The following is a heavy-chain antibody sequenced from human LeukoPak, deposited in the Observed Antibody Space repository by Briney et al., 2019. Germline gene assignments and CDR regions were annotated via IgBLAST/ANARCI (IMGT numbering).Heavy chain of an antibody. D-gene: IGHD1-26*01. CDR2: IKQDGSTK. Sequence: PGGSLRLSCAASGFTFTNSWMAWVRQAPGKGLEWVANIKQDGSTKHYADSLKGRFTISRDNPENSLYLQINSMRVDDTAVYYCARDTDGSLDYWGQGILVTVAS. CDR3: ARDTDGSLDY. CDR1: GFTFTNSW. J-gene: IGHJ4*02. V-gene: IGHV3-7*01.